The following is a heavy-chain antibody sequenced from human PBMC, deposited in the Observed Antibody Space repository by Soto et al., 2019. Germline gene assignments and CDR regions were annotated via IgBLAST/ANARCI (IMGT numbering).Heavy chain of an antibody. J-gene: IGHJ2*01. CDR2: ISYDGDNK. CDR1: GFTFSSYA. D-gene: IGHD3-22*01. CDR3: ARDDNYYDSNNFYSFDL. V-gene: IGHV3-30-3*01. Sequence: QVQLVESGGGVVQPGRSLRLSCAASGFTFSSYAMHWVRQAPGKGLEWVAVISYDGDNKYYADSVKGRFTISRDNSKNTLYLQMNSLRAEDTAVYYCARDDNYYDSNNFYSFDLWGRGTLVTVSS.